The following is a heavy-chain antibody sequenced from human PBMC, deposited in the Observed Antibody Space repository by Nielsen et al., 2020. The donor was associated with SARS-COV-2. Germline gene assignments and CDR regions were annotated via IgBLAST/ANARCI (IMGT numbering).Heavy chain of an antibody. Sequence: SETLSLTCTVDGYSISSGYYWGWTRQPPGKGLEWNGSIYHSGSTYYNPSLMSRVTISEDPSKNQFSLKLSSVTAAATAVYYCARGGIAAAGARFDYWGQGTLVTVSS. V-gene: IGHV4-38-2*02. CDR1: GYSISSGYY. J-gene: IGHJ4*02. D-gene: IGHD6-13*01. CDR2: IYHSGST. CDR3: ARGGIAAAGARFDY.